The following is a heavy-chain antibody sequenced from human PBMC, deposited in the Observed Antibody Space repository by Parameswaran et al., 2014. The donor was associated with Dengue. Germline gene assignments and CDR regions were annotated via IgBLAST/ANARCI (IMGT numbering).Heavy chain of an antibody. D-gene: IGHD4-17*01. Sequence: GGSLRLSCAASGFTFSSYEMNWVRQAPGKGLEWVSYISSSGSTIYYADSVKGRFTISRDNAKNSLYLQMNSLRAEDTAVYYCARAYGDLEFDYWGQGTLVTVSS. CDR2: ISSSGSTI. CDR3: ARAYGDLEFDY. J-gene: IGHJ4*02. CDR1: GFTFSSYE. V-gene: IGHV3-48*03.